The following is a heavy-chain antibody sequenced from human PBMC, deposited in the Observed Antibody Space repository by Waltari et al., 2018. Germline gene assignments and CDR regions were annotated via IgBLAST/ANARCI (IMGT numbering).Heavy chain of an antibody. Sequence: QLQLQESGPGLVKPSETLSLTCTVSGGSISSSSYYWGWIRQPPGKGLEWIGRIYYSGSTYYNPSLKSRVTISVDTSKNQFSLKLSSGTAADTAVYYCARQSQLGMGYYYYYMDVWGKGTTVTVSS. D-gene: IGHD7-27*01. V-gene: IGHV4-39*01. CDR3: ARQSQLGMGYYYYYMDV. J-gene: IGHJ6*03. CDR2: IYYSGST. CDR1: GGSISSSSYY.